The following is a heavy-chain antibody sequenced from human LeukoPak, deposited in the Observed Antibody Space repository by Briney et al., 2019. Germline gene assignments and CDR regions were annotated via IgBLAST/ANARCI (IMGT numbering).Heavy chain of an antibody. Sequence: GGSLRLSWAVSGLTLSIPWMTWVSHAPGRGREWVATIQEEGCQKNHVDSVKGRRTLSRDNAKNSLYLQMNSRRAEDTAVYFCARDRIASWGKATTVTVRS. V-gene: IGHV3-7*01. J-gene: IGHJ6*04. CDR1: GLTLSIPW. CDR2: IQEEGCQK. D-gene: IGHD2-15*01. CDR3: ARDRIAS.